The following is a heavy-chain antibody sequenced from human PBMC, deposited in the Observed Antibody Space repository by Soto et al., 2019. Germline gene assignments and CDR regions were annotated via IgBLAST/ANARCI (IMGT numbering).Heavy chain of an antibody. CDR2: INSDGSST. CDR3: ARDSLHYDFWSGYYSGGYFDY. D-gene: IGHD3-3*01. CDR1: GFTFSSYW. J-gene: IGHJ4*02. Sequence: GGSLRLSCAASGFTFSSYWMHWVRQAPGKGLVWVSRINSDGSSTSYADSVKGRFTISRDNAKNTLYLQMNSLRAEDTAVYYCARDSLHYDFWSGYYSGGYFDYWGQGTLVTVSS. V-gene: IGHV3-74*01.